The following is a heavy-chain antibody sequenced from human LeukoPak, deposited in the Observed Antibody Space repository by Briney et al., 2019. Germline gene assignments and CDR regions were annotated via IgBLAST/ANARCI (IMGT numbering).Heavy chain of an antibody. CDR2: VNQDGSER. J-gene: IGHJ6*02. V-gene: IGHV3-7*01. CDR1: GFTFSNYW. CDR3: AKANAMDV. Sequence: GGSLRLSCAASGFTFSNYWMTWGRQAPGKGLEWVANVNQDGSERYYVNSVRGRFTISRDNAKNSLDLQMNSLRAEDTALYFCAKANAMDVWGQGTTVTVSS.